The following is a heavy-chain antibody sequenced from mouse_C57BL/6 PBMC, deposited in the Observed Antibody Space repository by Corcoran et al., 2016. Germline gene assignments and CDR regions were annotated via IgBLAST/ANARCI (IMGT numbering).Heavy chain of an antibody. Sequence: EVQLQQSGPVLVKPGPSVKISCKASGFTFTDYYMHWVKQSHGKSLEWFGLFYPYNGGTSYNKKFKGKATLTVDTSSSTAYMELNSLTSEDSAFYYWARSHYYVSSDWYFDVWGTGTTVTVSS. D-gene: IGHD1-1*01. CDR3: ARSHYYVSSDWYFDV. V-gene: IGHV1-36*01. CDR2: FYPYNGGT. J-gene: IGHJ1*03. CDR1: GFTFTDYY.